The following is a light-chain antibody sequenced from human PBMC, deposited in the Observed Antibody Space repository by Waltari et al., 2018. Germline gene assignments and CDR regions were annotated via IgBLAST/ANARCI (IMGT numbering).Light chain of an antibody. CDR2: QDT. CDR3: LAWENTSGV. Sequence: SFDLTQPPLLSVSPGKTATIPCSGDQLGGNFVSWYQQKPGQSPLLVIYQDTKRPSGIPERFSASNSGNTATLAISGTQTMDEADYYCLAWENTSGVFGTGTKVAVL. J-gene: IGLJ1*01. CDR1: QLGGNF. V-gene: IGLV3-1*01.